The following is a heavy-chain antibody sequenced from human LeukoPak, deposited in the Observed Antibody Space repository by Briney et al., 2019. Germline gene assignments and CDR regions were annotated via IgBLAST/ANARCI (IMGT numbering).Heavy chain of an antibody. CDR2: INPNSGGT. V-gene: IGHV1-2*02. D-gene: IGHD6-19*01. J-gene: IGHJ5*02. Sequence: ASVKVSCKASGYTFTGYYMHWVRQAPGQGLEWMGWINPNSGGTNYAQKFQGRVTMTRDTSISTAYMELSRLRSEDTAVYYCARTPPRGIAVAGPQFDPWGQGTLVTVSS. CDR3: ARTPPRGIAVAGPQFDP. CDR1: GYTFTGYY.